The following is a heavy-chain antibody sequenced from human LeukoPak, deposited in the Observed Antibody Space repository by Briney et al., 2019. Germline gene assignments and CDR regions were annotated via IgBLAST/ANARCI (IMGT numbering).Heavy chain of an antibody. J-gene: IGHJ6*02. CDR1: GGSFSGYY. V-gene: IGHV4-34*01. D-gene: IGHD6-13*01. CDR3: ARYSSYYYYGMDV. Sequence: PSETLSLTCAVYGGSFSGYYWSWIRQPPGKGLEWIGEINHSGSTNYNPSLKSRVTISVDTSKNRFSLKLSSVTAADTAVYYCARYSSYYYYGMDVWGQGTTVTVSS. CDR2: INHSGST.